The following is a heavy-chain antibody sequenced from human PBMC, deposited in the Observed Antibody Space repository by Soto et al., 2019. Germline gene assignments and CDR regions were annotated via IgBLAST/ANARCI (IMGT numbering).Heavy chain of an antibody. CDR2: MNSAGSTT. J-gene: IGHJ6*02. CDR1: GFPFSGYW. D-gene: IGHD3-3*01. Sequence: GGSLGLSCAALGFPFSGYWMHWVRQAPGKGLVWLSRMNSAGSTTNYADSVKGRFTISRDNANNTMFLQMSSLRAEDTAVYYCARGSATRGNFYSGGDVWGQGTTVTVSS. V-gene: IGHV3-74*01. CDR3: ARGSATRGNFYSGGDV.